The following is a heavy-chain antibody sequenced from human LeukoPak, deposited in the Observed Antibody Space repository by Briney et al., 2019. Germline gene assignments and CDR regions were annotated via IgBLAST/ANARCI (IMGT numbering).Heavy chain of an antibody. J-gene: IGHJ4*02. CDR1: VYTFTSYD. CDR2: MNPNSGNT. Sequence: ASVKVSCKASVYTFTSYDNNWVRQATGQGLEWMGWMNPNSGNTGYAQKFQGRVTMTRHTSISTAYMELSSLRSEDTAVFYCARGRVVRGVITKRRPDYWGQGTLVTVSS. CDR3: ARGRVVRGVITKRRPDY. V-gene: IGHV1-8*02. D-gene: IGHD3-10*01.